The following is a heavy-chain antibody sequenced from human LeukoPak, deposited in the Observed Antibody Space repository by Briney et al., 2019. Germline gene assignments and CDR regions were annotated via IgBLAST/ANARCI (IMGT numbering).Heavy chain of an antibody. Sequence: GGSLRLSCAASGFTFSSYSMHWVRQAPGKGLEWVANILYDGSHEFYADSVKGRFTISRENAKNSLYLQMNSLRAGDTAVYYCARAAYSSTWYSRYFDLWGRGTLVTVSS. J-gene: IGHJ2*01. CDR3: ARAAYSSTWYSRYFDL. V-gene: IGHV3-30*14. CDR2: ILYDGSHE. D-gene: IGHD6-13*01. CDR1: GFTFSSYS.